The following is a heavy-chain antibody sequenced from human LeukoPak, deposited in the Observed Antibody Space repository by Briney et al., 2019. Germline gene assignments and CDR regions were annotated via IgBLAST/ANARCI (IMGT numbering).Heavy chain of an antibody. CDR1: GYTFTDYL. J-gene: IGHJ4*02. CDR3: ARDLSTSATWEFDY. V-gene: IGHV1-2*02. Sequence: GASVKVSCKTSGYTFTDYLRHSVRQAPGQGLEWMGWINLDSGGTKYAQRFQGRVTMTRDTSISTAYMDLSRLRSDDTAVYYCARDLSTSATWEFDYWGQGTLVTVSS. CDR2: INLDSGGT. D-gene: IGHD6-25*01.